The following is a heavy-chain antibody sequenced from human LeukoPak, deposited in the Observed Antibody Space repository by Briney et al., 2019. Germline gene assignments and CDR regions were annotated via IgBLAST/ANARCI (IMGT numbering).Heavy chain of an antibody. D-gene: IGHD5-18*01. Sequence: ASVKVSCKASGYTFTSYGISWVRQAPGQGLEWMGWINPNSGGTKYAQKFQGRVTMTRDTSISTAYMELNWLTSDDTAVYYCARLRNGYRDFDYWGQGTLVTVSS. CDR2: INPNSGGT. CDR1: GYTFTSYG. J-gene: IGHJ4*02. CDR3: ARLRNGYRDFDY. V-gene: IGHV1-2*02.